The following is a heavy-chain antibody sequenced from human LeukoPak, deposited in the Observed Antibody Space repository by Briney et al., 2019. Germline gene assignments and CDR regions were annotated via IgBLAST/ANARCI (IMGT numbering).Heavy chain of an antibody. D-gene: IGHD2/OR15-2a*01. CDR3: ASLHDIVIIPDDTIGY. J-gene: IGHJ4*02. CDR1: GFTVSSNY. V-gene: IGHV3-66*01. Sequence: GSLRLSCAASGFTVSSNYMSWVRQAPGKGLEWVSTTYSGGNTYYADSVKDRFTISRDISKNTLYLQMNSLRADDTAVYYCASLHDIVIIPDDTIGYCGQGTLVTVSS. CDR2: TYSGGNT.